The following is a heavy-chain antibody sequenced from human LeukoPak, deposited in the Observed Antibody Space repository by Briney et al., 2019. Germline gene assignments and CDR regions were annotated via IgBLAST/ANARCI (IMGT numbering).Heavy chain of an antibody. Sequence: SETLSLTCTVSGDSITSGYYWGWIRQPPGKGLEWIGSIHHSGSTYYNPSLKSRVTKSVDTSKNQFSLKLSSVTAADTAVYYCARHASGYSSSWPNWFDPWGQGTLVTVSS. CDR3: ARHASGYSSSWPNWFDP. V-gene: IGHV4-38-2*02. D-gene: IGHD6-13*01. CDR2: IHHSGST. CDR1: GDSITSGYY. J-gene: IGHJ5*02.